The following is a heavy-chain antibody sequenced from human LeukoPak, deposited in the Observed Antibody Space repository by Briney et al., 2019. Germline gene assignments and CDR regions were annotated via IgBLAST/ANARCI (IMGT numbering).Heavy chain of an antibody. J-gene: IGHJ6*03. CDR1: GGSISSYY. V-gene: IGHV4-59*01. D-gene: IGHD6-6*01. CDR2: IYYSGST. CDR3: ARAATTIAARDCYYYYMDV. Sequence: PSETLSLTCTVSGGSISSYYWSWIRQPPGKGLEWIGYIYYSGSTNYNPSLKSRVTISVDTSKNQFSLKLSSVTAADTAVYYWARAATTIAARDCYYYYMDVWGKGTPVTVSS.